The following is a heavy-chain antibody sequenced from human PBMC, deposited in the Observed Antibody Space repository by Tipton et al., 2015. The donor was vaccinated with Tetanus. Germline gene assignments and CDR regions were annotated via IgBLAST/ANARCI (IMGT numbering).Heavy chain of an antibody. V-gene: IGHV4-4*07. CDR1: GGSISSYY. Sequence: TLSLTCTVSGGSISSYYWSWIRQSAAMGLEWIGRINTSGSSDYNPSLKGRVTMSIDTSGNRFSLDLTPVTAADTAVYYCARRSYCSSSRCFDAFDLWGQGTMVTVSS. J-gene: IGHJ3*01. CDR2: INTSGSS. CDR3: ARRSYCSSSRCFDAFDL. D-gene: IGHD2-2*01.